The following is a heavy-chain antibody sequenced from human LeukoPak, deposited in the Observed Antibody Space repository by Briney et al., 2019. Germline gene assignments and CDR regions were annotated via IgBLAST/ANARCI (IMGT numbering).Heavy chain of an antibody. J-gene: IGHJ6*03. CDR1: GGSFNAYY. V-gene: IGHV4-34*01. CDR2: INHSGNT. Sequence: SETLSLTCAVSGGSFNAYYWSWIRQPPGKGLEWIGEINHSGNTNYNPSLKSRVTISVDTSKNQFSLNLSSVTAADTAVYYCARVPLRYYYYMDVWGKGTTVTVSS. CDR3: ARVPLRYYYYMDV.